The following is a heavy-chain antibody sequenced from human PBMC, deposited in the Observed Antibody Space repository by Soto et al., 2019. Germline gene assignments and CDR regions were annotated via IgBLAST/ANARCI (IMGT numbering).Heavy chain of an antibody. J-gene: IGHJ4*02. V-gene: IGHV3-33*01. CDR3: ARGGGARHRNPIDY. CDR1: GFTFSSYG. CDR2: IWYDGSNK. D-gene: IGHD1-26*01. Sequence: PGGSLRLSCAASGFTFSSYGMHWVRQAPGKGLEWVAAIWYDGSNKYYADSVKGRFTISRDNSKNTLYLQMNSLRAEDTAVYYCARGGGARHRNPIDYWGQGTLVTVSS.